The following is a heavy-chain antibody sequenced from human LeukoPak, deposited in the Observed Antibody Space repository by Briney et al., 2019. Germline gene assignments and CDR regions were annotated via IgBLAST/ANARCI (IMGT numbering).Heavy chain of an antibody. CDR3: ARSPAAGNYYFDY. J-gene: IGHJ4*02. CDR1: GYTFTSYA. V-gene: IGHV1-3*02. D-gene: IGHD6-13*01. Sequence: ASVKVSCKASGYTFTSYAMHWVRQAPGQRREWMGWSNAGNGNTKYSQEFQGRVTITRDTSASTAYMELSSLRSEDMAVYYCARSPAAGNYYFDYWGQGTLVTVSS. CDR2: SNAGNGNT.